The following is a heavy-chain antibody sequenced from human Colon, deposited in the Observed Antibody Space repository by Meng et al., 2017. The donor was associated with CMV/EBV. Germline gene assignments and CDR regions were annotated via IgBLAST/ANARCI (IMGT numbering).Heavy chain of an antibody. D-gene: IGHD6-6*01. V-gene: IGHV3-74*01. J-gene: IGHJ4*02. CDR3: ARDVGSSTSMDY. CDR2: IKNDGTRA. Sequence: GESLKISCAASGFTFSYYWMHWVRQAPGKGLMWVSRIKNDGTRATYADSVRGRFTISRDNARNTLYLQMDSVRVEDTAVHYCARDVGSSTSMDYWGQGTLVTVSS. CDR1: GFTFSYYW.